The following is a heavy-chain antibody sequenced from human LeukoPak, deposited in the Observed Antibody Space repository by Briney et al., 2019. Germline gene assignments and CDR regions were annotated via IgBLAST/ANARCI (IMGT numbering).Heavy chain of an antibody. D-gene: IGHD2-8*01. CDR2: INPNSGVT. J-gene: IGHJ5*02. CDR3: ARGPYCTNGVCSDNWFDP. Sequence: ASVKVSCKASGYTFTGYYMHWVRQAPGQGLEWMGRINPNSGVTNYAQKFQGRVTMTRDTSISTAYMELSRLRSDDTAVYYCARGPYCTNGVCSDNWFDPWGQGTLVTVSS. CDR1: GYTFTGYY. V-gene: IGHV1-2*06.